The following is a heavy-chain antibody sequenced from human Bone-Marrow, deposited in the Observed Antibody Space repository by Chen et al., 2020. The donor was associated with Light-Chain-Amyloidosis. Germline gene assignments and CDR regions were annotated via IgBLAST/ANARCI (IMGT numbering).Heavy chain of an antibody. J-gene: IGHJ3*01. CDR3: ACDVKPASGEAYYDAFDV. CDR1: GFSFSNYW. D-gene: IGHD1-26*01. CDR2: IRRDGSRM. V-gene: IGHV3-7*01. Sequence: ELQLVESGGGLVQPGGSLRLSCAASGFSFSNYWMTWVRQAPGKGLEWLPNIRRDGSRMYYVDSVEGRFTVSRDNAKSSLYLKTKSRRANDTAGDCWACDVKPASGEAYYDAFDVWGQGTTVTVSS.